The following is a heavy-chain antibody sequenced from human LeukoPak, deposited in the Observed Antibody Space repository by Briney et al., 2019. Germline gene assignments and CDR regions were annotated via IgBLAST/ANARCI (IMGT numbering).Heavy chain of an antibody. D-gene: IGHD5-24*01. Sequence: AGGSQTLLCGLCGFIYTSYNEIGPRRAPGRGLEGVSTFSCRAFTYYADSVKGPFTLSRDTSKKTLFLDVKSLRDGDTVVYYGAEATKESHKTLHHYFEIWGKGTMVSVSS. V-gene: IGHV3-23*01. CDR2: FSCRAFT. J-gene: IGHJ3*02. CDR3: AEATKESHKTLHHYFEI. CDR1: GFIYTSYN.